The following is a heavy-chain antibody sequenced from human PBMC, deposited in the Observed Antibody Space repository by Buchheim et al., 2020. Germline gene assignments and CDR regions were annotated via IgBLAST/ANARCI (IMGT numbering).Heavy chain of an antibody. CDR3: AREGIAAAGLDY. D-gene: IGHD6-13*01. J-gene: IGHJ4*02. Sequence: QVQLQESGPGLVKPSETLSLTCTVSGGSISSYYWSWIRQPPGKGLEWIGYIYYSGSTNYNPFLKSRVTISVDTSKNQFSLKLSSVTAADTAVYYCAREGIAAAGLDYWGQGTL. CDR2: IYYSGST. V-gene: IGHV4-59*01. CDR1: GGSISSYY.